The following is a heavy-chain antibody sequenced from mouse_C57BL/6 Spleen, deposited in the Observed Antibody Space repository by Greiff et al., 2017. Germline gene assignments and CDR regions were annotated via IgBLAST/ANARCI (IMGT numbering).Heavy chain of an antibody. J-gene: IGHJ2*01. CDR2: IHPNSGST. D-gene: IGHD2-4*01. CDR3: ARSGYYDYDGSFDY. Sequence: QVQLQQPGAELVKPGASVKLSCKASGYTFTSYWMHWVKQRPGQGLEWIGMIHPNSGSTNYNEKFKSKATLTVDKSSSTAYMQLSSLTSEDSAVYYWARSGYYDYDGSFDYWGQGTTLTVSS. V-gene: IGHV1-64*01. CDR1: GYTFTSYW.